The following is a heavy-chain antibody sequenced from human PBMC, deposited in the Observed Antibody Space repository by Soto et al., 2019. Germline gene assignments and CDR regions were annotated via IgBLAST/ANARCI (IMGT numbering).Heavy chain of an antibody. Sequence: PGESLKISCKGSGYSFTSYWIGWVRQMPGKGLEWMGIIYPGDSDTRYSPSFQGQVTISADKSISTAYLQWSSLKASDTAMYYCARQYYDFWSVFLDHRSPPNYYSYYMDVWGKGTTVTV. CDR1: GYSFTSYW. D-gene: IGHD3-3*01. V-gene: IGHV5-51*01. J-gene: IGHJ6*03. CDR2: IYPGDSDT. CDR3: ARQYYDFWSVFLDHRSPPNYYSYYMDV.